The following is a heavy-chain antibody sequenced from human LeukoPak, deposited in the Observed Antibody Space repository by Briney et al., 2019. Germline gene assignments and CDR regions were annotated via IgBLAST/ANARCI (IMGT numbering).Heavy chain of an antibody. V-gene: IGHV3-23*01. CDR2: ISGSGGST. D-gene: IGHD1-1*01. CDR1: EFTFSSYA. J-gene: IGHJ6*02. Sequence: GGSLRLSCVVSEFTFSSYAMSWVRQAPGKGLEWVSAISGSGGSTYYADSVKGRFTISRDNSKNTLYLQMNSLRAEDTAVYYCAREGGTLYYYYGMDVWGQGTTVTVSS. CDR3: AREGGTLYYYYGMDV.